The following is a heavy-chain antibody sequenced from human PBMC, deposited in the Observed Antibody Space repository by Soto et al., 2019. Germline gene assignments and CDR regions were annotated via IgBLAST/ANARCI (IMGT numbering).Heavy chain of an antibody. CDR3: ARDFENRKTMGELRSYYYGMDV. CDR2: ISAYNGNT. D-gene: IGHD3-9*01. V-gene: IGHV1-18*04. Sequence: ASVKVSCKASGYTFTSYGISWVRQAPGQGLEWMGWISAYNGNTNYAQKLQGRVTMTTDTSTSTAYMELRSLRSDDTAVYYCARDFENRKTMGELRSYYYGMDVWGQGTTVTVSS. CDR1: GYTFTSYG. J-gene: IGHJ6*02.